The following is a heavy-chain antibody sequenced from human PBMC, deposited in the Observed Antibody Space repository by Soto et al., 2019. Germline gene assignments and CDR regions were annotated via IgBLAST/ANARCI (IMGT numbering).Heavy chain of an antibody. J-gene: IGHJ6*02. CDR1: GFTFSSYS. D-gene: IGHD6-13*01. CDR2: ISSSSSYI. Sequence: GRSQRHSCAASGFTFSSYSMNCARQAPGKGLEWASSISSSSSYIYYADSVKGRFTISRDNARNSVCLQMNSLRAEDTPMYYYARDLYSTLDYYYYSGMDVRGQGATVTVS. CDR3: ARDLYSTLDYYYYSGMDV. V-gene: IGHV3-21*01.